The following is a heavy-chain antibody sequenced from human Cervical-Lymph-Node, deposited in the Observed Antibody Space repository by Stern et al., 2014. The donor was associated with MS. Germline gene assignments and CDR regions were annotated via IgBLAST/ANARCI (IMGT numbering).Heavy chain of an antibody. CDR1: GFTVRRDY. V-gene: IGHV3-53*01. D-gene: IGHD1-1*01. J-gene: IGHJ4*02. Sequence: EVPLVESGGGVIQPGGSLRLSCTASGFTVRRDYMTWVRPAPGKGLEWVTLITNVGSTFYTDSVKGRFTISRDDSKNTVYLHMTSLRAEDTAMYYCARDTSSPERSDWWGQGTLVTVSS. CDR2: ITNVGST. CDR3: ARDTSSPERSDW.